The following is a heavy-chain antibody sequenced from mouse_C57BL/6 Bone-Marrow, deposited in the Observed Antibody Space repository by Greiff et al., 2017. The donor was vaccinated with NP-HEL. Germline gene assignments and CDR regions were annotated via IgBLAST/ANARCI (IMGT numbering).Heavy chain of an antibody. CDR2: IDPENGDT. V-gene: IGHV14-4*01. J-gene: IGHJ4*01. CDR1: GFNIKDDY. D-gene: IGHD1-1*01. CDR3: TTPVVPYYYAMDY. Sequence: EVQLQQSGAELVRPGASVKLSCTASGFNIKDDYMHWVKQRPEQGLEWIGWIDPENGDTEYASKFQGKATITADTSSNTAYLQLSSLTSEDTAVYYCTTPVVPYYYAMDYWGQGTSVTVSS.